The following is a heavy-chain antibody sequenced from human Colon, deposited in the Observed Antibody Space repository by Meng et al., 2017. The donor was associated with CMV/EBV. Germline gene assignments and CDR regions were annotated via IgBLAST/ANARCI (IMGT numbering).Heavy chain of an antibody. CDR2: IYSNGYA. V-gene: IGHV4-39*07. CDR3: ARDPKWFNWFGP. CDR1: GGSITRDDYY. D-gene: IGHD3-22*01. Sequence: GSLRLSCTVSGGSITRDDYYWGWIRQPPGKGLEWIGSIYSNGYASFNPSLKSRVNISVDTSKNQFSLKLTSLTAADTAVYYCARDPKWFNWFGPWGQGTLVTVSS. J-gene: IGHJ5*02.